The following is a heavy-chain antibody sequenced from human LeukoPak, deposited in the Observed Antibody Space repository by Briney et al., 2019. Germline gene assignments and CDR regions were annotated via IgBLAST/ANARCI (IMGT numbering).Heavy chain of an antibody. Sequence: SETLSLTCTVSGGSISSGGYYWTWIRQHPGRGLEWIGYIYYGGSTYYNPSHKSRVTISVDTSKNQFSLQLNSVTAADTAVYFCASPAPYESSGYYKLWGQGTLVTVSS. D-gene: IGHD3-22*01. J-gene: IGHJ4*02. CDR3: ASPAPYESSGYYKL. CDR2: IYYGGST. CDR1: GGSISSGGYY. V-gene: IGHV4-31*03.